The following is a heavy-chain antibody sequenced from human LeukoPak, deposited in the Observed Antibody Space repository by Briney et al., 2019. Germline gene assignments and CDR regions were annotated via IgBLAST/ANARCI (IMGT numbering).Heavy chain of an antibody. CDR2: INAGNGNT. CDR3: ARDLVGRAMNYFDY. CDR1: GYTFTSYA. Sequence: ASVKVSCKASGYTFTSYAMHWVRQAPGQRLEWMGWINAGNGNTKYSQKFQGRVTITRDTSASTAYMELSSLRSEDTAVYYCARDLVGRAMNYFDYWGQGTLVTVSS. D-gene: IGHD2-2*01. J-gene: IGHJ4*02. V-gene: IGHV1-3*01.